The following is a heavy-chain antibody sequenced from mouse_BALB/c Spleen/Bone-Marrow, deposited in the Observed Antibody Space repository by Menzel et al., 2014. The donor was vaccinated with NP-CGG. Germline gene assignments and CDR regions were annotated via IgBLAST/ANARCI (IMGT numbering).Heavy chain of an antibody. D-gene: IGHD2-2*01. CDR1: GFNIKDIY. CDR3: ARRDYGYDAWFAY. CDR2: IDPANGNT. V-gene: IGHV14-3*02. Sequence: VQLKDSGAELVKPGASVKLSCTASGFNIKDIYMHWVKQRPEQGLEWIGRIDPANGNTKYDPKFQGKATITADTSSNTAYLQLSSLTSEDTAVYYCARRDYGYDAWFAYWGQGTLVTVSA. J-gene: IGHJ3*01.